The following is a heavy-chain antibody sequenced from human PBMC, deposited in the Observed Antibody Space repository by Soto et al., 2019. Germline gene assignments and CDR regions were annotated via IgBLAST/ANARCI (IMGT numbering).Heavy chain of an antibody. V-gene: IGHV3-23*01. D-gene: IGHD6-13*01. CDR3: AKDGIRSSSWFDY. CDR2: ISGSGGST. J-gene: IGHJ4*02. CDR1: GFTFSSYA. Sequence: GESLKISCAASGFTFSSYAMSWVRQAPGKGLEWVSAISGSGGSTYYADSVKGRFTISRDNSKNTLYLQMNSLRAEDTAVYYCAKDGIRSSSWFDYWGQGTLVTVSS.